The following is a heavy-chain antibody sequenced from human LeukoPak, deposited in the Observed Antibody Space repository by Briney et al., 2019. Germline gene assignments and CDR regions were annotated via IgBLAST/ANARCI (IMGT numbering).Heavy chain of an antibody. V-gene: IGHV1-2*02. CDR1: GYTFTGYY. D-gene: IGHD4-17*01. CDR3: ARAGDYGDYVGWFDP. CDR2: INPNSGGT. Sequence: GASVKVSCKASGYTFTGYYTHWVRQAPGQGLEWMGWINPNSGGTNYAQKFQGRVTMTRDTSIGTAYMELSRLRSDDTAVYYCARAGDYGDYVGWFDPWGQGTLVTVSS. J-gene: IGHJ5*02.